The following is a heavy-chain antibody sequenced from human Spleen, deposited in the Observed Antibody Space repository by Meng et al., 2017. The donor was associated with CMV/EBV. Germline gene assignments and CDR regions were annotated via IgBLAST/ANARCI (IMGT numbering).Heavy chain of an antibody. Sequence: ASVKVSCKASGYTFTSYDINWVRQAAGQGLEWMGWMNPNSGNTGSAQRFQGRVTMTRDTFITTAYMEVSRLRSDDTAVYYCARERYLVPAASPDYYYYGMDVWGQGTTVTVSS. J-gene: IGHJ6*02. D-gene: IGHD2-2*01. CDR1: GYTFTSYD. V-gene: IGHV1-8*01. CDR3: ARERYLVPAASPDYYYYGMDV. CDR2: MNPNSGNT.